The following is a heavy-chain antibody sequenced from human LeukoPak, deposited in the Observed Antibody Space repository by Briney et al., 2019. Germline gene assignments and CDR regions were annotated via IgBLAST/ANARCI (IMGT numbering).Heavy chain of an antibody. CDR1: GFTFSDYY. D-gene: IGHD6-6*01. V-gene: IGHV3-23*01. CDR3: AKYTAARRYFDY. Sequence: VGSLRLSCAASGFTFSDYYMSWIRQAPGKGLEWVSAISGSGGSTYYADSVKGRFTISRDNYKNTLYLQMSSLRAEDTAVYYCAKYTAARRYFDYWGQGTLVTVSS. J-gene: IGHJ4*02. CDR2: ISGSGGST.